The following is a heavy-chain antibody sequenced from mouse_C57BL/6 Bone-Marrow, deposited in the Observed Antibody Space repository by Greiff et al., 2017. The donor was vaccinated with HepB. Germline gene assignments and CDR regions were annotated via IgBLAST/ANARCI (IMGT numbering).Heavy chain of an antibody. V-gene: IGHV1-81*01. Sequence: VQLQQSGAELVRPGDSVKLSCKASGYTFTSYGISWVKQRTGQGLEWIGEIYPRSGNTYYNEKFKGKATLTADKASSTSYIELRSLTSEDSAVSFCACLKIGAYWGQGTTLTVSS. CDR3: ACLKIGAY. CDR2: IYPRSGNT. J-gene: IGHJ2*01. CDR1: GYTFTSYG.